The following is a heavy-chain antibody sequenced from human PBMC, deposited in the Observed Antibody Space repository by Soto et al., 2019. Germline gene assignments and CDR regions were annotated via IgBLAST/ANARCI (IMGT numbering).Heavy chain of an antibody. CDR2: IYHSGTT. Sequence: QVHLRESGPGLVKPSETLSLTCTVSGDSITGSYWSWIRQPPGKTLEWIGYIYHSGTTTYNPSLKSRVSISVDTSKNQFSLRLTSVIAADTAVYYCARDMPYAAGSLAGCDYWGQGILVTVSS. V-gene: IGHV4-59*01. J-gene: IGHJ4*02. CDR1: GDSITGSY. D-gene: IGHD1-26*01. CDR3: ARDMPYAAGSLAGCDY.